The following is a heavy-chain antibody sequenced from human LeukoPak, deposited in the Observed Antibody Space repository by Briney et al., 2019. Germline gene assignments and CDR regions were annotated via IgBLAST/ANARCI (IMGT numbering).Heavy chain of an antibody. CDR2: IYYSGST. V-gene: IGHV4-59*01. CDR3: ARVPYSSGWYYYFDY. Sequence: PSETLSLTCTVSGGSISSYYWSWIRQPPGKGLEWIGYIYYSGSTNYNPSLKSRVTISVDTSKNQFSLKLSSVTAADTAVYYCARVPYSSGWYYYFDYWGQGTLVTVSS. J-gene: IGHJ4*02. D-gene: IGHD6-19*01. CDR1: GGSISSYY.